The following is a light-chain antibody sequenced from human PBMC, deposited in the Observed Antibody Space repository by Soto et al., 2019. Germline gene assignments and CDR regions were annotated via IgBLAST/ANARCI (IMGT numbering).Light chain of an antibody. J-gene: IGLJ1*01. CDR1: SRDVGGYNY. CDR2: DVS. V-gene: IGLV2-14*03. CDR3: CSYTTSNTRQIV. Sequence: QSVLTHPASVSGSPGQSITISCTGTSRDVGGYNYVSWYQHHPGKAPKLMIYDVSNRPSGVSNRFSGSKSGNTASLTISGLQPEDEADYYCCSYTTSNTRQIVFGTGTKLTVL.